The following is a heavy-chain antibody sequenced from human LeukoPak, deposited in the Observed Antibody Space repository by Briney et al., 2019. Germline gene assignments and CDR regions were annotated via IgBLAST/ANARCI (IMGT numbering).Heavy chain of an antibody. CDR2: ISWNSGSI. J-gene: IGHJ6*03. D-gene: IGHD2-2*01. Sequence: GRSLRLSCAASGFTFDDYAMHWVRQAPGKGLEWVSGISWNSGSIGYADSVKGRFTISRDNGKNSLYLQMNSLRAEDTALYYCAKDVVPAAQPHLGYYMDVWGKGTTVTVSS. CDR3: AKDVVPAAQPHLGYYMDV. V-gene: IGHV3-9*01. CDR1: GFTFDDYA.